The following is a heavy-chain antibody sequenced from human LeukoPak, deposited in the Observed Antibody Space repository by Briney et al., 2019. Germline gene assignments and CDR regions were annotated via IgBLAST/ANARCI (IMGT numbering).Heavy chain of an antibody. D-gene: IGHD1-26*01. Sequence: GGSLRLSCAASGFTVSTNYMNWVRQAPGKGPEWVSVIYRGDSTYYADSVKGRFTISRDNSKNMLFLQMSSLRAEDSAVYYCAREWEQLPYFDYWGQGTLVTVSS. J-gene: IGHJ4*02. CDR3: AREWEQLPYFDY. V-gene: IGHV3-66*02. CDR2: IYRGDST. CDR1: GFTVSTNY.